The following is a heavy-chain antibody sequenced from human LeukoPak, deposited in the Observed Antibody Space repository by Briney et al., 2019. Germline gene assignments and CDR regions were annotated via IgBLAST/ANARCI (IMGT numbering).Heavy chain of an antibody. V-gene: IGHV3-30*18. D-gene: IGHD6-13*01. CDR2: ISYDGSNK. J-gene: IGHJ6*02. Sequence: QPGRSLRLSCAASGFTFSSYGMHWVRQAPGKGLEWVAVISYDGSNKYYADSVKGRFTISRDNSKNTLYLQMNSLRAEDTAVYYCANSRHSRWDRYYYYGMDVWGQGTTVTVSS. CDR1: GFTFSSYG. CDR3: ANSRHSRWDRYYYYGMDV.